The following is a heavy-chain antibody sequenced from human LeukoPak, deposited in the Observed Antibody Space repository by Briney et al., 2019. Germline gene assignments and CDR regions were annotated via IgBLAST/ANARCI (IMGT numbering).Heavy chain of an antibody. CDR2: INHSGST. D-gene: IGHD3-22*01. Sequence: SETLSLTCAVYGGSFSGYYWSWIRQPPGKGLEWIGEINHSGSTNYNPSLKSRVTISVDTSRNQFSLKLSSVTAADTAVYYCARGLSVYSSGYSFRYYYYGMDVWGQGTTVTVSS. CDR3: ARGLSVYSSGYSFRYYYYGMDV. V-gene: IGHV4-34*01. J-gene: IGHJ6*02. CDR1: GGSFSGYY.